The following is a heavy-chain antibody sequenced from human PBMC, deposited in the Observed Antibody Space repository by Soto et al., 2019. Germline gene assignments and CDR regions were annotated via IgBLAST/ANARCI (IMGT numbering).Heavy chain of an antibody. Sequence: SETLSLTCAVYGGSFSGYYWSWIRQPPGKGLEWIGEINHSGSTSYNPSLKNRVTISVDTSKNQFSLKLRSVTAADTVVYYCARVPYKHYDFWSDPSYGMDVWGQGTTVTVSS. CDR2: INHSGST. CDR3: ARVPYKHYDFWSDPSYGMDV. CDR1: GGSFSGYY. J-gene: IGHJ6*02. D-gene: IGHD3-3*01. V-gene: IGHV4-34*01.